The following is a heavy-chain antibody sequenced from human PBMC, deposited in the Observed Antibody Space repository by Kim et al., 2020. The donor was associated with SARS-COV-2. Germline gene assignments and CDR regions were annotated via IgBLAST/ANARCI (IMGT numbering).Heavy chain of an antibody. D-gene: IGHD3-3*01. Sequence: GGSLRLSCAASGFTFSNAWMSWVRQAPGKGLEWVGRIKSKTDGGTTDYAAPVKGRFTISRDDSKNTLYLQMNSLKTEDTAVYYCTTAPPYYDFWSGYYTGYYYGMDVWGQGTTVTVSS. CDR2: IKSKTDGGTT. CDR1: GFTFSNAW. J-gene: IGHJ6*02. CDR3: TTAPPYYDFWSGYYTGYYYGMDV. V-gene: IGHV3-15*01.